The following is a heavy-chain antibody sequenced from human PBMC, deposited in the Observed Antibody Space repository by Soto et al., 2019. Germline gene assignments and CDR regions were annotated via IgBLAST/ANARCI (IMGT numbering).Heavy chain of an antibody. V-gene: IGHV3-48*01. CDR1: GFTFSTYS. J-gene: IGHJ4*02. CDR3: ARERGSGWTFDY. Sequence: EVQLVESGGDLVQPGGSLRLSCAASGFTFSTYSMNWVRQAPGKGLEWVSSISSSSTIYYADSVKGRFTISRDNVQNSSYLQTHSLRAEDTAVYYCARERGSGWTFDYWGQGTLVTVAS. CDR2: ISSSSTI. D-gene: IGHD6-19*01.